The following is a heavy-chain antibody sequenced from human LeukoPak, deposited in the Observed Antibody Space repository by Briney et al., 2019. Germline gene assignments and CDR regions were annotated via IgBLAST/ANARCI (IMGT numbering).Heavy chain of an antibody. Sequence: GGSLRLSCAASGFTFSSYAMSWVRQAPGKGLEWVSAIRGNGDRTHYADSVKGRFTISRDNSKNTLYLQMNSLRAEDTAVYYCARSLRVRGVPDYMDVWGKGTTVTISS. J-gene: IGHJ6*03. V-gene: IGHV3-23*01. CDR3: ARSLRVRGVPDYMDV. D-gene: IGHD3-10*01. CDR1: GFTFSSYA. CDR2: IRGNGDRT.